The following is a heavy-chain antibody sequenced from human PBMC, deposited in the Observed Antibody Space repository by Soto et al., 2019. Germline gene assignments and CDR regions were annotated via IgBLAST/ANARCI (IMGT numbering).Heavy chain of an antibody. CDR1: GFTFSSYG. Sequence: GGSLRLSCAASGFTFSSYGMHWVRQAPGKGLEWVAVIWYDGSNKYYADSVKGRFTISRDNSKNTLYLQMNSLRAEDTAVYYCARGSRLFLSSGIPSPGGMDVWGQGTTLTVSS. V-gene: IGHV3-33*01. CDR2: IWYDGSNK. J-gene: IGHJ6*02. D-gene: IGHD3-22*01. CDR3: ARGSRLFLSSGIPSPGGMDV.